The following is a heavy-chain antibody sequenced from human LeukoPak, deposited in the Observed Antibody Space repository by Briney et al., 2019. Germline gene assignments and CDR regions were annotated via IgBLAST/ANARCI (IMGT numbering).Heavy chain of an antibody. J-gene: IGHJ4*02. D-gene: IGHD6-13*01. CDR2: INQDGDEK. CDR1: GFTFSTYW. V-gene: IGHV3-7*01. Sequence: GGSLRLSCAASGFTFSTYWMSWVRQAPGKGLEWVANINQDGDEKYYVVSVTGRFTVSRDNAKNSLYLQMNSLRAEDTAVYYCARSEAAGTADYWGLGTLVTVSS. CDR3: ARSEAAGTADY.